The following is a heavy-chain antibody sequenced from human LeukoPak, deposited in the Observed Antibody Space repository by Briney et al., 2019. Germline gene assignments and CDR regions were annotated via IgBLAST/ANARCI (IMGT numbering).Heavy chain of an antibody. CDR2: IIPILGIA. CDR3: ARDFPSEGYSYGPGYYGMDV. CDR1: GGTFSSYT. J-gene: IGHJ6*02. V-gene: IGHV1-69*04. D-gene: IGHD5-18*01. Sequence: SVKVSCKASGGTFSSYTISWVRQAPGQGLEWMGRIIPILGIANYAQKFQGRVTITADKSTSTAYMELSSLRSEDTAVYYCARDFPSEGYSYGPGYYGMDVWGQGTTVTVSS.